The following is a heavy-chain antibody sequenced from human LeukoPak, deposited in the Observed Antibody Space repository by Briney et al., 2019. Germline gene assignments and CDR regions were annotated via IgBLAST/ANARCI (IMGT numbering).Heavy chain of an antibody. Sequence: GASVKVSCKASGGTFSSYAISWVRQAPGQGLEWMGGIIPIFGTANYAQKFQGRVTITADKSTSTAYMELSRLRSDDTAVYYCARTIAAAGNEDYWGQGTLVTVSS. CDR3: ARTIAAAGNEDY. J-gene: IGHJ4*02. CDR1: GGTFSSYA. CDR2: IIPIFGTA. V-gene: IGHV1-69*06. D-gene: IGHD6-13*01.